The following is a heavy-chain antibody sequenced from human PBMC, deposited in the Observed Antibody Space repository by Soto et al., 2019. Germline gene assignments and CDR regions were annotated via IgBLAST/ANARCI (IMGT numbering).Heavy chain of an antibody. CDR1: GFIFSTYG. CDR2: ISYDGNNK. J-gene: IGHJ4*02. D-gene: IGHD4-17*01. V-gene: IGHV3-30*18. CDR3: AKDLLLTTITTVGD. Sequence: ESGGGVVQPGRSLRLSCAASGFIFSTYGMHWVRQAPGKGLEWLSVISYDGNNKYYADSVQGRFTISRDNSKNTLWLQMDSLRTEDTAVYYCAKDLLLTTITTVGDWGQGTLVTVSS.